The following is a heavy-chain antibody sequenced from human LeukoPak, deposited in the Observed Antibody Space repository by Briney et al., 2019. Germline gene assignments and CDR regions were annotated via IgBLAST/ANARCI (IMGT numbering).Heavy chain of an antibody. CDR2: ISGSGGST. D-gene: IGHD2-2*01. V-gene: IGHV3-23*01. Sequence: PGGSLRLSCAASGFTFSSYAMSWVRQAPGKGLEWVSAISGSGGSTYYADSVKGRFTISRDNSKNTLYLQRNSLRAEDTAVYYCATAPLCVVVPAAMIQCFDYWGQGILVTVSS. J-gene: IGHJ4*02. CDR1: GFTFSSYA. CDR3: ATAPLCVVVPAAMIQCFDY.